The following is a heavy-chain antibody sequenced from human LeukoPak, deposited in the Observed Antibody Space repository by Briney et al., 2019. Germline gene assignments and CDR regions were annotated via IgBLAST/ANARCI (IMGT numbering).Heavy chain of an antibody. CDR2: ISGSGGST. CDR1: GFTFSSYA. V-gene: IGHV3-23*01. CDR3: AKAGPVVVVAASVDWDY. Sequence: GGSLRLSCAASGFTFSSYAMSWVRQAPGKGLEWVSAISGSGGSTYYADSVKGRFTISRDNSKNTLYLQMNSLRAEDTAVYYCAKAGPVVVVAASVDWDYWGQGTLVTVSS. J-gene: IGHJ4*02. D-gene: IGHD2-15*01.